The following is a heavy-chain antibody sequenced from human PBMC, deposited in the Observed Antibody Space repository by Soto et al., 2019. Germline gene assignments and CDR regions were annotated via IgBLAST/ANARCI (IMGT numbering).Heavy chain of an antibody. V-gene: IGHV1-8*01. J-gene: IGHJ4*02. CDR1: GYTFISYD. Sequence: ASVKVSCQASGYTFISYDINSVRQGTGQGLEWMGWMHTNSSNTGYAQKFQGRVTMTRNTSISTAYMELSSLRSEDTAVYYCARGIFGGGTGWGQGTLGTVSS. CDR2: MHTNSSNT. CDR3: ARGIFGGGTG. D-gene: IGHD2-15*01.